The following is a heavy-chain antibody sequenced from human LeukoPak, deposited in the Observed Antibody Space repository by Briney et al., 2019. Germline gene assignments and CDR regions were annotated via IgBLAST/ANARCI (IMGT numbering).Heavy chain of an antibody. D-gene: IGHD4-11*01. CDR2: IGASGDGS. CDR1: GFTFSSYA. J-gene: IGHJ4*02. CDR3: AKATDDYSRRGIDY. V-gene: IGHV3-23*01. Sequence: GGSLRLSCAASGFTFSSYAINWVRQAPGKGLEWVSSIGASGDGSYYALSVKGRFALSRDNSKNTLFLQMNSLRAEDTAIYYCAKATDDYSRRGIDYWGQGTLVTVSS.